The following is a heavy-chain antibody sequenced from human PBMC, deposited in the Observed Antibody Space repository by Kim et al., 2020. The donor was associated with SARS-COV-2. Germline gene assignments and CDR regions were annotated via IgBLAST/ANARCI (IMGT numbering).Heavy chain of an antibody. CDR3: ARDMTYCSGGTCYSNYFDP. D-gene: IGHD2-15*01. Sequence: KARFSISRDNSNNTLYLQLNSLRVEDTAVYYCARDMTYCSGGTCYSNYFDPWGQGTLVTVSS. V-gene: IGHV3-30*01. J-gene: IGHJ5*02.